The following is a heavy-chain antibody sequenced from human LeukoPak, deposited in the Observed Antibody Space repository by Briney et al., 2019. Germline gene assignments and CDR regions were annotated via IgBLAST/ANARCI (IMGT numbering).Heavy chain of an antibody. CDR2: IYASGST. CDR3: ARDFYGDDGHHPFDY. V-gene: IGHV4-4*07. J-gene: IGHJ4*02. Sequence: PSETLSLTCSVSGGSISNYYWNWLRQPAGKGLEWIGRIYASGSTNYNPSLKSRVTISMDKSKNHFSLNLKSVTAADTAFYYCARDFYGDDGHHPFDYWGQGIQVTVS. CDR1: GGSISNYY. D-gene: IGHD2/OR15-2a*01.